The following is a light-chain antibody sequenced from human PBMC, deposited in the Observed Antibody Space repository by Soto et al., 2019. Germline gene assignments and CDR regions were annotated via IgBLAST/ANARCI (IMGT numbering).Light chain of an antibody. V-gene: IGKV3-20*01. CDR3: QQYAASPRT. CDR1: QSFSSSY. J-gene: IGKJ1*01. Sequence: EIVLTQSPGTLSLSPGERATLSCRASQSFSSSYLAWYQQKPGQAPRLLLYDTSSRATGIPDRFSGSGSGTDFTLTISRREPEDFAVYYCQQYAASPRTFGQGTQVEIK. CDR2: DTS.